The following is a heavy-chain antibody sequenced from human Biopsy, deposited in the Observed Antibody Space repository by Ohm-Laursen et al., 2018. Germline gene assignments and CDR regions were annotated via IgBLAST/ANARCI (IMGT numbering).Heavy chain of an antibody. D-gene: IGHD2-21*02. CDR3: ASRPNCGGDCSSGFDY. Sequence: GASVKVSCKASGFTFNRSAMQWVRQARGQRLEWIGWIVVGGGNTNYAQKFQERVTITRDMSTSTAYMELSSLRSEDTAVYHCASRPNCGGDCSSGFDYWGQGTLVTVSS. J-gene: IGHJ4*02. CDR1: GFTFNRSA. CDR2: IVVGGGNT. V-gene: IGHV1-58*02.